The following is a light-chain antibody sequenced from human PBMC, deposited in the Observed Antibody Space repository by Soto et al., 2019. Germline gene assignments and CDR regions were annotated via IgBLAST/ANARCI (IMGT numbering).Light chain of an antibody. CDR2: SAS. Sequence: DIQMTQFPSSLSASLGDSVTITCRASQTIHTSLNWFQQKPGRAPRLLIYSASTLQGGVPSRFSGSGSGTDFTLTIGGLQPDDYATYYCQQNYSPFVSFGGGTRVEI. V-gene: IGKV1-39*01. CDR1: QTIHTS. CDR3: QQNYSPFVS. J-gene: IGKJ4*01.